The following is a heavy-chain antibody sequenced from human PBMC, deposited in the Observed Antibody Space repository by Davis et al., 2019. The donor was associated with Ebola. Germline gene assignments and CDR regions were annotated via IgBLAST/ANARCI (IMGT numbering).Heavy chain of an antibody. D-gene: IGHD6-6*01. CDR1: GGTFSNYA. CDR3: ARGGAGRAMYYHYYMDV. CDR2: IIPIFGTI. V-gene: IGHV1-69*13. J-gene: IGHJ6*03. Sequence: SVKVSCKASGGTFSNYAINWVRQAPGQDLEWMGGIIPIFGTINFARKFQGRVTITADESTSTVYMELSSLRSEDTAVYYCARGGAGRAMYYHYYMDVWGRGTPVTVSS.